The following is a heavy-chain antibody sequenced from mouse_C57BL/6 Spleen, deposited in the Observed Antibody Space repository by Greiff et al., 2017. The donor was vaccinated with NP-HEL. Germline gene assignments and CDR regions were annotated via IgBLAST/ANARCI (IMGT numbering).Heavy chain of an antibody. CDR2: IDPENGDT. V-gene: IGHV14-4*01. D-gene: IGHD1-1*01. Sequence: EVQLQQSGAELVRPGASVKLSCTASGFNIKDDYMHWVKQRPEQGLEWIGWIDPENGDTEYASKFQGKATITADTSSNTAYLQLSSLTSEDTAVYYCTTFDYYGSSFDYWGQGTTLTVSS. CDR3: TTFDYYGSSFDY. J-gene: IGHJ2*01. CDR1: GFNIKDDY.